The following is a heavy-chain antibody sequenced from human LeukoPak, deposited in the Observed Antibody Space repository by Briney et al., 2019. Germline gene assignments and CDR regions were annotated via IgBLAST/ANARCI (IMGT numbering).Heavy chain of an antibody. CDR3: ARGTRRRYYDSSGYYLFDY. J-gene: IGHJ4*02. CDR1: GGSFSGYY. D-gene: IGHD3-22*01. CDR2: INHSGST. Sequence: KTSETLSLTCAVYGGSFSGYYWSWIRQPPGKGLEWIGEINHSGSTNYNPSLKSRVTISVDTSKYQFSLKLSSVTAADTAVYYCARGTRRRYYDSSGYYLFDYWGQGTLVTVSS. V-gene: IGHV4-34*01.